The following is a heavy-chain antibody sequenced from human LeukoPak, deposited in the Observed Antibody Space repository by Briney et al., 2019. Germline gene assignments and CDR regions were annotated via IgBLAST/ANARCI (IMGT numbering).Heavy chain of an antibody. V-gene: IGHV3-23*01. D-gene: IGHD3-10*01. CDR3: AKYYYGSGSSVMDV. CDR2: ISGSGGST. J-gene: IGHJ6*03. Sequence: GGSLRLSYAASGFTFSSYGMSWVRQAPGKGLEWVSAISGSGGSTYYADSVKGRFTISRDNSKNTLYLQMNSLRAEDTAVYYCAKYYYGSGSSVMDVWGKGTTVTISS. CDR1: GFTFSSYG.